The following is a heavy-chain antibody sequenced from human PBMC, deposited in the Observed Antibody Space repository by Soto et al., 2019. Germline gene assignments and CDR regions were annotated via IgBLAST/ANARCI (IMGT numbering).Heavy chain of an antibody. CDR1: GGSFSGYY. CDR2: INHSGST. V-gene: IGHV4-34*01. D-gene: IGHD6-13*01. Sequence: PSETLSLTCAVYGGSFSGYYWSWIRQPPGKGLEWIGEINHSGSTNYNPSLKSRVTISVDTSKNQFSLKLTSVTAADTAVYYCGRAHRDLQQLVHYYYSMDVWGQGTTVTV. J-gene: IGHJ6*02. CDR3: GRAHRDLQQLVHYYYSMDV.